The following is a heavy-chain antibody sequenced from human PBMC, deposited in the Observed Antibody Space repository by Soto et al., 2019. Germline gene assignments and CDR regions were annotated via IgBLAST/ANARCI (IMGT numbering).Heavy chain of an antibody. CDR1: GCTCSSYS. Sequence: PGVSLRLSCGASGCTCSSYSMNWVRQAPGKGLEWVSYISSSSSTIYYADSVKGRFTISRDNAKNSLYLQMNSLRDEDTAVYYCARDLLGVVDPDYDYWGQGTLVTVSS. D-gene: IGHD2-21*01. CDR2: ISSSSSTI. CDR3: ARDLLGVVDPDYDY. V-gene: IGHV3-48*02. J-gene: IGHJ4*02.